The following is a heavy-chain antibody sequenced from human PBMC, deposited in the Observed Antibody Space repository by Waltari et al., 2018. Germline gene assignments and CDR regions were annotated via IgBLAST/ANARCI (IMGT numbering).Heavy chain of an antibody. Sequence: EVHLVESGGGLIQPGRSLRLSSAASGFTVSRNYMSWFRQAPGKGLEWVSVIYSGGSTYYADSVKGRFTISRDNSKNTLYLQMNSLRAEDTAVYYCARGALNAGAFDIWGQGTMVTVSS. D-gene: IGHD2-8*01. V-gene: IGHV3-53*01. CDR3: ARGALNAGAFDI. CDR1: GFTVSRNY. CDR2: IYSGGST. J-gene: IGHJ3*02.